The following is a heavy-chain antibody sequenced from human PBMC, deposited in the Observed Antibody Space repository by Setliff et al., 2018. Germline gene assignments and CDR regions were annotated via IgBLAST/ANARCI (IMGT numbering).Heavy chain of an antibody. V-gene: IGHV4-61*02. CDR3: AKERYFDWFFED. CDR2: IYTSGST. D-gene: IGHD3-9*01. Sequence: PSETLSLTCTVSGGSVSSGSYYWSWIRQPAGKGLEWIGRIYTSGSTNYNPSLKSRVTISLDPSANQFSLNLSSVTAADTAFYYCAKERYFDWFFEDWGQGTLVTVSS. CDR1: GGSVSSGSYY. J-gene: IGHJ4*02.